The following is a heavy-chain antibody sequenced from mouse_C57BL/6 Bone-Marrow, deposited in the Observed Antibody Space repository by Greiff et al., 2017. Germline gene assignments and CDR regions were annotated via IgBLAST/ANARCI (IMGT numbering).Heavy chain of an antibody. V-gene: IGHV1-22*01. CDR3: ARGITTVANYFDY. D-gene: IGHD1-1*01. Sequence: EVQLQQSGPELVKPGASVKMSCKASGYTFTDYNMHWVKQSHGKSLEWIGYINPNNGGTSYNQKFKGKATLTVNKSSSTAYMELRSLTSEDSAVYYCARGITTVANYFDYWGQGTTLTVSS. CDR1: GYTFTDYN. CDR2: INPNNGGT. J-gene: IGHJ2*01.